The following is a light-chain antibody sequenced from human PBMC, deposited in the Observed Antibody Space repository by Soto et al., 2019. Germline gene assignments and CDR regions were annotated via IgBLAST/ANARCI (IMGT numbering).Light chain of an antibody. CDR3: MQCTHWPWT. Sequence: DVVMTQSPLSLPVTLGQPASISCRSSQSLIHSDGNTYLSWFQQRAGQSPRRLIYEVSDRDSGVPDRFTGSGSGTDFTLKISWVEAEDVGVYYCMQCTHWPWTFGQGTEVEIK. V-gene: IGKV2-30*02. CDR1: QSLIHSDGNTY. CDR2: EVS. J-gene: IGKJ1*01.